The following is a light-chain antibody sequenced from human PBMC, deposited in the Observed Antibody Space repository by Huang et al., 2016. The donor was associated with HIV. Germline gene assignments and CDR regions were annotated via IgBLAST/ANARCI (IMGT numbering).Light chain of an antibody. J-gene: IGKJ2*01. CDR2: AAS. CDR1: QTVDMY. CDR3: QQTYNVPRT. V-gene: IGKV1-39*01. Sequence: DIQMTQSPSSLSASIGDRVTLSCRASQTVDMYLNWYQQTPGRAPKRLIYAASNLQRDVPSRFSGTGSGTNFTLTISSLQPEDFVIYFCQQTYNVPRTFGQGTALEIK.